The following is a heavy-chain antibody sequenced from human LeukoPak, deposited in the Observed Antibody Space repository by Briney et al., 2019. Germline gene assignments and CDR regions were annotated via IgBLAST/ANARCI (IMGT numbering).Heavy chain of an antibody. CDR3: ARGWASSWYYFDF. CDR1: GGSMRNYY. CDR2: TYDSGSS. Sequence: SETLSLTCAVAGGSMRNYYWSWIRQPPGKGLEWIGYTYDSGSSSYNPSLRSRVSISIDTSKNQFSLNLSSVTAADTAVYYCARGWASSWYYFDFWGQGTLVTVSS. J-gene: IGHJ4*02. D-gene: IGHD2-2*01. V-gene: IGHV4-59*01.